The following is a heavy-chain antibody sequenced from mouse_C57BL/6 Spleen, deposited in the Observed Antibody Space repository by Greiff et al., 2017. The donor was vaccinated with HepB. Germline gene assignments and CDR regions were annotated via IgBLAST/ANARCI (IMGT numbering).Heavy chain of an antibody. CDR2: IDPSDSYT. CDR1: GYTFTSYW. CDR3: AKGDDYYGYVGAY. Sequence: QVQLQQPGAELVRPGTSVKLSCKASGYTFTSYWMHWVKQRPGQGLEWIGVIDPSDSYTNYNQKFKGKATLTVDTSSSTAYMQLSSLTSEDSAVYYCAKGDDYYGYVGAYGGQGTLVTVSA. J-gene: IGHJ3*01. D-gene: IGHD2-2*01. V-gene: IGHV1-59*01.